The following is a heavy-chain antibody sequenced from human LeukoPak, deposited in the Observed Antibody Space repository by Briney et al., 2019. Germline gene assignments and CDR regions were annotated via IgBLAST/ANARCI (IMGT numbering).Heavy chain of an antibody. V-gene: IGHV1-2*02. Sequence: ASVKVSCKASGYTFTGYYLHWLRQAPGQGLEWMGWINPNNGGTNYAQKFQGRVTMTRDTSISTAYMELSRLRSDDTAVYYCAVQWLVDYWGQGTLVTVSS. CDR2: INPNNGGT. J-gene: IGHJ4*02. D-gene: IGHD5-12*01. CDR3: AVQWLVDY. CDR1: GYTFTGYY.